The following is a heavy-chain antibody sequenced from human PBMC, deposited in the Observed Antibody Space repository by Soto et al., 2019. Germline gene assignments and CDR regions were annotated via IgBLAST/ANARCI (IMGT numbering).Heavy chain of an antibody. J-gene: IGHJ6*03. CDR1: GFTFGDYA. CDR2: IRSKAYGGTT. CDR3: TREGLTLQLWFRPYYYYMYV. D-gene: IGHD5-18*01. Sequence: PGGSLRLSCTASGFTFGDYAMSWFRQAPGKGLEWVGFIRSKAYGGTTEYAASVKGRFTISRDDSKSIAYLQMNSLKTEDTAVYYCTREGLTLQLWFRPYYYYMYVWGKGTTVTVSS. V-gene: IGHV3-49*03.